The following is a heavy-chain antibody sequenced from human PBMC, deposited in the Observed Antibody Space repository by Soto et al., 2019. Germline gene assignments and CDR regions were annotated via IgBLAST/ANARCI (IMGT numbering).Heavy chain of an antibody. J-gene: IGHJ4*02. V-gene: IGHV1-18*04. CDR1: GYTFTGYY. Sequence: GASVKVSCKASGYTFTGYYLHWVRQAPGQGLEWLGWISVYKGNTNYAQKFQGRVTMTTDTSTSTAYMELRSLRSDDTAVYYCARDFPAAGTFFDYWGQGTLVTVSS. CDR2: ISVYKGNT. CDR3: ARDFPAAGTFFDY. D-gene: IGHD6-13*01.